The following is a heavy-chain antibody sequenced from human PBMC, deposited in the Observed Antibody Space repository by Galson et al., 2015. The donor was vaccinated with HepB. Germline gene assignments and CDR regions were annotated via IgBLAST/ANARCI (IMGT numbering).Heavy chain of an antibody. Sequence: SVKVSCKASGYTFTSYAMHWVRQAPGQRLEWMGWISAGNGNTKYSQKFQGRVTITRDTSASTAYMELSSLRSEDTAVYYCARSKRVPASTDYYYMDVWGKGTTVTVSS. V-gene: IGHV1-3*01. CDR2: ISAGNGNT. J-gene: IGHJ6*03. D-gene: IGHD2-2*01. CDR1: GYTFTSYA. CDR3: ARSKRVPASTDYYYMDV.